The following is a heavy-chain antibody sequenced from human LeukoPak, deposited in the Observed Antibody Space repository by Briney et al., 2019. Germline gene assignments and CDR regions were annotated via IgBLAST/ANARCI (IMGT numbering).Heavy chain of an antibody. D-gene: IGHD3-22*01. J-gene: IGHJ4*02. CDR3: ARVTGYMIEDYFDY. V-gene: IGHV4-34*01. CDR1: GGSFSGYY. Sequence: PSETLSLTCAVYGGSFSGYYWSWIRQPPGKGLEWIGEINHSGSTNYNPSLKSRVTISVDTSKNQFSLKLSSVTAADTAVYYCARVTGYMIEDYFDYWGQGTLVTVSS. CDR2: INHSGST.